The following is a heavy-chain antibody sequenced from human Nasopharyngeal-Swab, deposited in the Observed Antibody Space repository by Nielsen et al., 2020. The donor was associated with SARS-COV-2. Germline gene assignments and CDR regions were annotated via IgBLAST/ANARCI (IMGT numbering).Heavy chain of an antibody. Sequence: ASVKVSCKASGYTFTTYYIHWVRQAPGQGLEWMGIINPSGGGTNYAQKFKGRATMTGDTSTGTVYMELTSLTSEDTAVYYCARMMYFHGYYAMDVWGQGTTVIVSS. J-gene: IGHJ6*02. V-gene: IGHV1-46*01. CDR3: ARMMYFHGYYAMDV. D-gene: IGHD3-10*01. CDR2: INPSGGGT. CDR1: GYTFTTYY.